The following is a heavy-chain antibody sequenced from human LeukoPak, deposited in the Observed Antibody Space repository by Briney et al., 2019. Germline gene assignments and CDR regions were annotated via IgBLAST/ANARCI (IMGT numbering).Heavy chain of an antibody. CDR3: AKGYSSRAHYYGMDV. CDR2: LSGSGGST. D-gene: IGHD6-13*01. CDR1: GFTFSSYA. V-gene: IGHV3-23*01. J-gene: IGHJ6*02. Sequence: GGSLRLSCAASGFTFSSYAMSWVRPAPGKGLEWVSALSGSGGSTYYADSVKGRFTISRDNSKNTLYLQMNSLRAEDTAVYYCAKGYSSRAHYYGMDVWGQGTTVTVSS.